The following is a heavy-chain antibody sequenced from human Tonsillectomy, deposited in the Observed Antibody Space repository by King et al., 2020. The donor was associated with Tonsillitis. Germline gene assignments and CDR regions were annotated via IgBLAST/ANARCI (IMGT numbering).Heavy chain of an antibody. CDR3: ARDSWSGYYTGGFDP. Sequence: PLQESGPGLVKPSETLSLICTVSGGSISNFYWDWLRQPAGKGLEWIGRIYTSGSNDCNPSLKSRVTMSLDTSKNQFSLKLSSVTAADTAVYYCARDSWSGYYTGGFDPWGQGTLVTVSS. D-gene: IGHD3-3*01. J-gene: IGHJ5*02. CDR2: IYTSGSN. CDR1: GGSISNFY. V-gene: IGHV4-4*07.